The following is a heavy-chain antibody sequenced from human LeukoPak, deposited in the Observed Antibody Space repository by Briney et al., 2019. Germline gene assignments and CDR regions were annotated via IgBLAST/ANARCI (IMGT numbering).Heavy chain of an antibody. J-gene: IGHJ3*02. V-gene: IGHV3-23*01. D-gene: IGHD3-10*01. CDR2: IGGSGVST. CDR3: AKGFPRVDAFII. CDR1: GFPFSSYA. Sequence: GGSLRLSCAASGFPFSSYAMSWVRQAPGKGLEWVSTIGGSGVSTYYSDSVKGRFTISRDNSKNTLYLQMNSLKAEDTAVYYLAKGFPRVDAFIIWGQGTVVPVSS.